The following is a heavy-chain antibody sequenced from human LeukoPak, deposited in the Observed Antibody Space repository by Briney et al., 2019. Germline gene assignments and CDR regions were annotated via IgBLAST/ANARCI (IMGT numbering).Heavy chain of an antibody. Sequence: ASLKVSCKASGYTFTGYYMHWVRQAPGQGLEWMGWINPNSGGTNYAQKFRGRVTMTRDTSITTAYMELSSLTSDDTAVYFCARYYTSNWCFDFWGPGTLLTVSS. CDR3: ARYYTSNWCFDF. CDR1: GYTFTGYY. D-gene: IGHD6-13*01. V-gene: IGHV1-2*02. J-gene: IGHJ4*02. CDR2: INPNSGGT.